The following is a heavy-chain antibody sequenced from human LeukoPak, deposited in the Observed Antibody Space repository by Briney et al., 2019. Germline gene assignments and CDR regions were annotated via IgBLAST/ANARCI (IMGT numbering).Heavy chain of an antibody. V-gene: IGHV1-69*04. CDR3: AREWSGYALDY. Sequence: SVKVSCKASGGTFSSYAISWVRQAPGQGLEWMGRIIPILGIANYAQKFQGRVTITADKSTSTAYMELSSLRSEDTAVYYCAREWSGYALDYWGQGTLVTVSS. D-gene: IGHD5-12*01. CDR2: IIPILGIA. CDR1: GGTFSSYA. J-gene: IGHJ4*02.